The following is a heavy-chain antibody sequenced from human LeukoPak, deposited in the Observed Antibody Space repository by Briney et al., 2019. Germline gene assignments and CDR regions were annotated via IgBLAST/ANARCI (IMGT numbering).Heavy chain of an antibody. CDR1: GFTFSSYW. CDR3: ARDQRYNYDTGDFDY. V-gene: IGHV3-74*01. J-gene: IGHJ4*02. Sequence: AGGSLRLSCAASGFTFSSYWMHWVRQAPGKGLVWVSRINSDGSSTSYADSVKGRFTISRDNAKNTLYLQMNSLRAEDTAVYYCARDQRYNYDTGDFDYWGQGTLVTVSS. D-gene: IGHD3-22*01. CDR2: INSDGSST.